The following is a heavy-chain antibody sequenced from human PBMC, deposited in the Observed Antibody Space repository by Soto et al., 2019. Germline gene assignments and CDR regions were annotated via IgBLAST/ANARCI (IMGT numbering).Heavy chain of an antibody. D-gene: IGHD1-7*01. CDR2: INAGNGNT. V-gene: IGHV1-3*01. Sequence: GASVKVSCKASGYTFTSYAMHWVRQAPGQRLEWMGWINAGNGNTKYSQKFQGRVTITRDTSASTAYMELSSLRSEDTAVYYCARGLNYDDYYYYGMDVWGQGTTVTVSS. J-gene: IGHJ6*02. CDR1: GYTFTSYA. CDR3: ARGLNYDDYYYYGMDV.